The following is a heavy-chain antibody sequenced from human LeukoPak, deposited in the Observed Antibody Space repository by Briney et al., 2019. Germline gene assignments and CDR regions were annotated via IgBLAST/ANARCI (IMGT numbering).Heavy chain of an antibody. CDR2: ISAYNGNT. D-gene: IGHD2-2*01. V-gene: IGHV1-18*01. CDR3: ARWGDCSSTSCSYYYYYYMDV. Sequence: GASVKVSCKASGYTFTSYGISWVRQAPGQGLEWMGWISAYNGNTNYAQKLQGRVTMTTDTSTSTAYMELRSLRSDDTAVYYCARWGDCSSTSCSYYYYYYMDVWGKGTTVTVSS. J-gene: IGHJ6*03. CDR1: GYTFTSYG.